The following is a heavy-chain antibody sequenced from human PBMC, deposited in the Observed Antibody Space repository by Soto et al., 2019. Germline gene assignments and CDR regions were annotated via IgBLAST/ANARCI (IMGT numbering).Heavy chain of an antibody. J-gene: IGHJ4*02. CDR2: ISAYNGNT. CDR1: GYTFTSYA. CDR3: ARDYGANPEPCDY. D-gene: IGHD4-17*01. V-gene: IGHV1-18*01. Sequence: ALVKVSCKASGYTFTSYAMHWVRQAPGQGLEWMGWISAYNGNTNYAQNLQGRVTMTTDTSTSTAYMELRSLRSDDTAMYYCARDYGANPEPCDYWGQGTLVTVSS.